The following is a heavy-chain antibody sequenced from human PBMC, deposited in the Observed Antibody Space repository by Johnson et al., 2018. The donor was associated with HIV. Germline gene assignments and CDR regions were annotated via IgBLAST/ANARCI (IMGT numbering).Heavy chain of an antibody. CDR2: ISGSGGST. V-gene: IGHV3-23*01. Sequence: LEWVSAISGSGGSTYYADSVKGRFTISRDNAKNSLYLQMNSLRAEDTAVYYCASPPDGFDIWGQGTMVTVSS. J-gene: IGHJ3*02. CDR3: ASPPDGFDI.